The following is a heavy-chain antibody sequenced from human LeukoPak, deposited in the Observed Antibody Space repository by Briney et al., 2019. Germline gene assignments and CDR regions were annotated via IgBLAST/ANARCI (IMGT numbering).Heavy chain of an antibody. CDR3: AELGITMIGGV. Sequence: PGGSLRLSCAASGLTHSSYEMNWLRAAPGKGLEGVSYISSSGSTIYYADSVRGRFTISRDNDKNSLYLQMNSLRAEDTAVYYCAELGITMIGGVWGKGTTVTISS. J-gene: IGHJ6*04. CDR1: GLTHSSYE. D-gene: IGHD3-10*02. V-gene: IGHV3-48*03. CDR2: ISSSGSTI.